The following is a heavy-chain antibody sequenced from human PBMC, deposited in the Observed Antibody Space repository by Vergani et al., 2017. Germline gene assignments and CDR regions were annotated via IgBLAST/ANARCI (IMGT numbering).Heavy chain of an antibody. CDR1: GGSLSSYY. CDR2: IYTRGST. J-gene: IGHJ3*02. Sequence: QVQLQESGPGLVKPSETLSLTCTVSGGSLSSYYWSWIRQPAGKGLEWIGRIYTRGSTNYNPSLKSLVTMSVDTSKNQCSLQLSAVTAADTAVYYCAIPMARTTYAFDMWGQGTMVTVSS. V-gene: IGHV4-4*07. D-gene: IGHD5-24*01. CDR3: AIPMARTTYAFDM.